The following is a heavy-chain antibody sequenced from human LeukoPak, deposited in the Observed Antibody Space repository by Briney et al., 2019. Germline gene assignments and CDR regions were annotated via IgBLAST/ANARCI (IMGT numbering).Heavy chain of an antibody. Sequence: TPSETLSLTCTVSGGSMNNYYWNWIRQPPGKGLEWIGYIFYSGGTGYNPSLKSRVTVSLDTSKNQFSLKLRSVTAADTAVYYCARGPTMTTDYWGQGILVTVSS. J-gene: IGHJ4*02. CDR2: IFYSGGT. CDR1: GGSMNNYY. CDR3: ARGPTMTTDY. V-gene: IGHV4-59*01. D-gene: IGHD4-17*01.